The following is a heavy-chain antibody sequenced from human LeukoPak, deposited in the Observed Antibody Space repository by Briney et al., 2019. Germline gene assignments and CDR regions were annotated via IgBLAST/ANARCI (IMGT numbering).Heavy chain of an antibody. CDR2: ISSSGSTI. D-gene: IGHD3-10*01. CDR1: GFTFSSYE. J-gene: IGHJ3*02. CDR3: ARGQTYLWFGELLYGTGGAFDI. Sequence: GGSLRLSCAASGFTFSSYEMNWVRQAPGKGLEWVSYISSSGSTIYYADSVKGRFTISRDYAKNSLYLQMNSLRAEDTAVYYCARGQTYLWFGELLYGTGGAFDIWGQGTMVTVSS. V-gene: IGHV3-48*03.